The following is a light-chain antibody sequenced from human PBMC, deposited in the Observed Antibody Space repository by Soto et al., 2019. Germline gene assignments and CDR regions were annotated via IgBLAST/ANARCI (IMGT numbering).Light chain of an antibody. J-gene: IGLJ1*01. V-gene: IGLV1-40*01. Sequence: QSVLTQPPSVSGAPGQRVTISCTGCSSNIGAGYDVHWYQQLPGTAPKLLIYGNSNRPSGVPDRFSGSKSGTSASLAITGLQAEDEADYYCQSYDSSLSGSYVFGTGTKVPVL. CDR2: GNS. CDR1: SSNIGAGYD. CDR3: QSYDSSLSGSYV.